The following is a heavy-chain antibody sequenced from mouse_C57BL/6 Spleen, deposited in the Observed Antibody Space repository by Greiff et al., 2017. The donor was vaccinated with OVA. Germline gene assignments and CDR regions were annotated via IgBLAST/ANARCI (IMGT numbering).Heavy chain of an antibody. CDR2: IDPSDSET. Sequence: VQLQQPGAELVRPGSSVKLSCKASGYTFTSYWMHWVKQRPIQGLDWIGNIDPSDSETHYNQKFKDKATLTVDKSSSTAYMQLSSLTSEDSAVYYCARSYYDYDDGYFDVWGTGTTVTVSS. J-gene: IGHJ1*03. CDR1: GYTFTSYW. D-gene: IGHD2-4*01. CDR3: ARSYYDYDDGYFDV. V-gene: IGHV1-52*01.